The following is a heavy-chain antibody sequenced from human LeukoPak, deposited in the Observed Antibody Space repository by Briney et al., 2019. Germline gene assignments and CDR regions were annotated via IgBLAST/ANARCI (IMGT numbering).Heavy chain of an antibody. Sequence: SETLSLTCTVSGGSISSSSFYWGWIRQPPGRGLEWIGSIYYSGSTSYNPSLKSRVTISVDTSKNQFSLKLSSVTAADTAVYYCARITDYYDSSGPPNDYWGQGTLVTVSS. V-gene: IGHV4-39*01. CDR1: GGSISSSSFY. CDR3: ARITDYYDSSGPPNDY. J-gene: IGHJ4*02. D-gene: IGHD3-22*01. CDR2: IYYSGST.